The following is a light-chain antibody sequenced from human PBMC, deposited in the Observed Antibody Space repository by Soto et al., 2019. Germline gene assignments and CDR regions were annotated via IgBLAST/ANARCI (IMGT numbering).Light chain of an antibody. V-gene: IGLV7-43*01. CDR2: STS. CDR1: TGAVTSGYY. J-gene: IGLJ1*01. CDR3: LLYYGGYV. Sequence: QAVVTQKPSLTVSPGGTVTLTCASSTGAVTSGYYPNWFQQKPGQPPKPLIYSTSNRHSWTPARFSGSLLGGKAALTLSGEQPEDEAEYYCLLYYGGYVFGTGTQLTVL.